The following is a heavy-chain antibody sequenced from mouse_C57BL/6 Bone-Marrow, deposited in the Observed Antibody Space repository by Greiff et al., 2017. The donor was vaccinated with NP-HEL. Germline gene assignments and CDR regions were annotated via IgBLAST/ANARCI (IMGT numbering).Heavy chain of an antibody. Sequence: QVQLQQPGAELVRPGTSVKLSCKASGYTFTSYWMHWVKQRPGQGLEWIGVIDPSDSYTNYNQKFKGKATLTVDTSSSTAYMQLSSLTSEDSAVYYCARRGQTRGGGFAYWGQGTLVTVSA. J-gene: IGHJ3*01. CDR1: GYTFTSYW. V-gene: IGHV1-59*01. CDR3: ARRGQTRGGGFAY. CDR2: IDPSDSYT.